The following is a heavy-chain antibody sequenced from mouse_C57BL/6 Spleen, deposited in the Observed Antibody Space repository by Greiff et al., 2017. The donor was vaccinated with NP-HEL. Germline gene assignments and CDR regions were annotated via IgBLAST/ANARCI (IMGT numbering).Heavy chain of an antibody. J-gene: IGHJ1*03. Sequence: QVQLQQPGAELVMPGASVKLSCKASGYTFTSYWMHWVKQRPGQGLEWIGEIDPSDSYTNYNQKFKGKSTLTVDKSSSTAYMQLSSLTSEDSAVYYCERPHYGSSSHWYFDVWGTGTTVTVSS. CDR1: GYTFTSYW. V-gene: IGHV1-69*01. D-gene: IGHD1-1*01. CDR3: ERPHYGSSSHWYFDV. CDR2: IDPSDSYT.